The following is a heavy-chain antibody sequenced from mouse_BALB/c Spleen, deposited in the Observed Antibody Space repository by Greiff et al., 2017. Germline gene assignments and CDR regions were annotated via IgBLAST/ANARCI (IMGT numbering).Heavy chain of an antibody. D-gene: IGHD2-1*01. CDR1: GFTFSSYA. CDR2: ISSGGST. J-gene: IGHJ4*01. Sequence: EVQLVESGGGLVKPGGSLKLSCAASGFTFSSYAMSWVRQTPEKRLEWVASISSGGSTYYPDSVKGRFTISRDNARNILYLQMSSLRSEDTAMYYCARAGIGYYGNAMDYWGQGTSVTVSS. CDR3: ARAGIGYYGNAMDY. V-gene: IGHV5-6-5*01.